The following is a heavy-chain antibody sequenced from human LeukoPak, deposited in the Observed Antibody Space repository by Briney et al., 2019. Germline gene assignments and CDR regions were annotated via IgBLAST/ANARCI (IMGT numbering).Heavy chain of an antibody. D-gene: IGHD1-26*01. CDR3: AKDGGSYYGIDY. CDR2: ISYDGSNK. J-gene: IGHJ4*02. Sequence: GGSLRLSCAASGFTFSSYGMHWVRQAPGKGLEWVGVISYDGSNKYYADSVKGRFTISRDSSKNTLYLQMNSLRAEDTAVYYCAKDGGSYYGIDYWGQGTLVTVSS. CDR1: GFTFSSYG. V-gene: IGHV3-30*18.